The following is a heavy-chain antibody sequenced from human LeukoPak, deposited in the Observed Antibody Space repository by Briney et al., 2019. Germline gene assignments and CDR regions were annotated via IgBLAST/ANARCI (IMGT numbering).Heavy chain of an antibody. J-gene: IGHJ6*02. V-gene: IGHV3-30-3*01. CDR2: ISYDGSNK. CDR1: GFTFSSYA. D-gene: IGHD6-19*01. Sequence: GRSLRLSCAASGFTFSSYAMHWVRQAPGKGLEWVAVISYDGSNKYYADSVKGRFTISRDNSKNTLYLQMNSLRAEDTAVYYCAREEWLTSYYYYGMDVWGQGTTVTVSS. CDR3: AREEWLTSYYYYGMDV.